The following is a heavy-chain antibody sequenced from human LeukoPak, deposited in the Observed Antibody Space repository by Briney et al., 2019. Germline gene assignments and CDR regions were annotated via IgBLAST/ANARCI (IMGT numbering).Heavy chain of an antibody. V-gene: IGHV4-4*02. J-gene: IGHJ3*02. D-gene: IGHD3-16*01. CDR1: GGSISSSNW. Sequence: SGTLSLTCAVSGGSISSSNWWSWVRQPPGKGREWFGEINHSGSTNYNPSLKSRVTISVDTSKNQFSLKLSSVTAADTAVYYCARGSYDYVGAFDIWGQGTMVTVSS. CDR2: INHSGST. CDR3: ARGSYDYVGAFDI.